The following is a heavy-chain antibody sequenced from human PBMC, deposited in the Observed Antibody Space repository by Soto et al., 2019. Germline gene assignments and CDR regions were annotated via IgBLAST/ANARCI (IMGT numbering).Heavy chain of an antibody. Sequence: GVSLLVSCAASGFNFRNYWLHWVRQPPGKGLVWVSRINDYGDRIHYGDSVEGRFTISRDNSKNTLFLQMSRPRAEDTAVYYCAKHLPIVVCVTTVLPFNGMDVCGQGTTVTVSS. J-gene: IGHJ6*02. CDR2: INDYGDRI. CDR3: AKHLPIVVCVTTVLPFNGMDV. D-gene: IGHD2-21*01. CDR1: GFNFRNYW. V-gene: IGHV3-74*01.